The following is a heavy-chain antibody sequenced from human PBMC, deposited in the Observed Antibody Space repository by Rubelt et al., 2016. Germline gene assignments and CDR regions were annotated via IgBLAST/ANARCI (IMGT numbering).Heavy chain of an antibody. D-gene: IGHD2-2*01. V-gene: IGHV4-34*01. Sequence: QVQLQQWGAGLLKPSETLSLTCAVYGGSFNNYYWFWIRQPPGKGLEWIGEVNHNGNTNYNPSLTRRLTISLDTSKSQFSLKLSSVNAAETAGDYCAKEVGYCSGTNCYGGTFDFWGQGTLVTVSS. J-gene: IGHJ4*02. CDR3: AKEVGYCSGTNCYGGTFDF. CDR2: VNHNGNT. CDR1: GGSFNNYY.